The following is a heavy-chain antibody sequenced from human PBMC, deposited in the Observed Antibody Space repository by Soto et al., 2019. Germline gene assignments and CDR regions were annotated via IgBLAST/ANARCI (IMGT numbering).Heavy chain of an antibody. V-gene: IGHV4-31*03. D-gene: IGHD1-1*01. CDR2: IYYSGST. CDR3: ARTTDAFDI. J-gene: IGHJ3*02. CDR1: GYSINNGGYY. Sequence: PSETLSLTCTVSGYSINNGGYYWSWIRQRPGEGLEWLGYIYYSGSTYYNPSLKSRPSISVDTSKNQFSLKVNSVTAADTAVYYCARTTDAFDIWGQGTMVTVSS.